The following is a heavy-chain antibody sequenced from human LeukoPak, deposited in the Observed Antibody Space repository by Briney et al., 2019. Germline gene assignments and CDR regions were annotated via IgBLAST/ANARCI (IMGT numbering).Heavy chain of an antibody. J-gene: IGHJ4*02. Sequence: SETLSLTCAVYGGSFSGYYWSWIRQPPGKGLEWIGEINHSGSTNYNPSLKSRVNMSVDTSKNQFFLKVSSVTAADTAVYYCVRDIWGLPPDYWGQGTLVTVSS. V-gene: IGHV4-34*01. CDR3: VRDIWGLPPDY. D-gene: IGHD7-27*01. CDR1: GGSFSGYY. CDR2: INHSGST.